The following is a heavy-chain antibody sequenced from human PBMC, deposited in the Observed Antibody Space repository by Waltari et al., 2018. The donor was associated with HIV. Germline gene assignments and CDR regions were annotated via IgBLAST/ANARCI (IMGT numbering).Heavy chain of an antibody. J-gene: IGHJ4*02. D-gene: IGHD3-16*01. CDR1: GFPFSSYD. CDR2: IGTAGDT. Sequence: EVQLVESGGGLVQPGGSLRLSCAASGFPFSSYDMHWVRQATGKGLEWVSAIGTAGDTYYPGSVKGRFTISRENAKNSLYLQMNSLRAGDTAVYYCARVDYHGGVDYWGQGTLVTVSS. CDR3: ARVDYHGGVDY. V-gene: IGHV3-13*01.